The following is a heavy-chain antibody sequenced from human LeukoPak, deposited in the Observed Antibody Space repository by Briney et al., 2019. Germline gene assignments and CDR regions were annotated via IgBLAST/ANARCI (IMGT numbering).Heavy chain of an antibody. D-gene: IGHD2-15*01. CDR3: ARGQGYCSGGSCYFFIRLATYFDY. CDR2: INHSGST. Sequence: PSETLSLTCAVYGGSFSGYYWSWIRQPPGKGLEWIGEINHSGSTNYNPSLKSRVTISVDTSKNQFSLKLSSVTAADTAVYYCARGQGYCSGGSCYFFIRLATYFDYWGQGTLVTVSS. J-gene: IGHJ4*02. CDR1: GGSFSGYY. V-gene: IGHV4-34*01.